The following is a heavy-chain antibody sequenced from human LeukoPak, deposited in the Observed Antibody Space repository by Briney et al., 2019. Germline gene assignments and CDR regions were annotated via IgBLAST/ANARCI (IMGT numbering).Heavy chain of an antibody. Sequence: PGGSLRLSCAASGFAFSGSAMHWVRQASGKGLEWVGRMRSKANSSATAYAASVKGSFNIYRDDSKNTAYLQLNSLKTEDTAVYYCTRHRGDWGNFDYWGQGTLVTVSS. CDR3: TRHRGDWGNFDY. D-gene: IGHD3-10*01. J-gene: IGHJ4*02. V-gene: IGHV3-73*01. CDR1: GFAFSGSA. CDR2: MRSKANSSAT.